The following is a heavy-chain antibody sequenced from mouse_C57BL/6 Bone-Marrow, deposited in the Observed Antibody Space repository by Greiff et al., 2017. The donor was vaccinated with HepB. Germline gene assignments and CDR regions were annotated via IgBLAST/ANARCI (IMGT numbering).Heavy chain of an antibody. V-gene: IGHV1-22*01. CDR3: AREGNYYYGSSYVWFAY. J-gene: IGHJ3*01. D-gene: IGHD1-1*01. CDR1: GYTFTDYN. CDR2: INPNNGGT. Sequence: EVKLMESGPELVKPGASVKMSCKASGYTFTDYNMHWVKQSHGKSLEWIGYINPNNGGTSYNQKFKGKATLTVNKSSSTAYMELRSLTSEDSAVYYCAREGNYYYGSSYVWFAYWGQGTLVTVSA.